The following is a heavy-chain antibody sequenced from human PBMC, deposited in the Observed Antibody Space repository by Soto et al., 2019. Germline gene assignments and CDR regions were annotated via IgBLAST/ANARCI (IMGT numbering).Heavy chain of an antibody. CDR2: ISGGGDAT. D-gene: IGHD2-15*01. CDR3: AKHGSMAATTPIDF. CDR1: GFTFNVYA. J-gene: IGHJ4*02. V-gene: IGHV3-23*01. Sequence: EVQLLESGGGLVQPGGSLRLSCAASGFTFNVYALSWVRQTPGKGLEWVSVISGGGDATYYADSVKGRFIISRDNSKNTLYLQMNSLTADDTAVYYCAKHGSMAATTPIDFWGQGTLVTVSS.